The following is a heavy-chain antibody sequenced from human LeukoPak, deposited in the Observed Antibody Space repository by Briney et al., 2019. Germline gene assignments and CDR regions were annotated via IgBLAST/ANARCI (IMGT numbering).Heavy chain of an antibody. CDR3: ARDGNEAVAGTGAVTY. CDR1: GYIFTGYY. D-gene: IGHD6-19*01. CDR2: INPNSGDT. V-gene: IGHV1-2*02. J-gene: IGHJ4*02. Sequence: GASVKVSCKTSGYIFTGYYMHWVRQAPGQGLEWMGWINPNSGDTHYAQNFQGRVTMTRDTSISTAYMELSSLTSDDTAVYYCARDGNEAVAGTGAVTYWGQGTLATVSS.